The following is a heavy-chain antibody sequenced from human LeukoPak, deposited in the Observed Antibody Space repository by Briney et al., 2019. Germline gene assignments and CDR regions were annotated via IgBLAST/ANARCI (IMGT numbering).Heavy chain of an antibody. D-gene: IGHD1-26*01. J-gene: IGHJ6*03. V-gene: IGHV1-8*03. CDR3: ARGPGVGATRNYYYHMDV. Sequence: GASVKVSCKASGYTFTSYDINWVRQATGQGLEWMGWMNPNSGNTGYAQKLQGRVTITRNTSISTAYMELSSLRSEDTAVYYCARGPGVGATRNYYYHMDVWGKGTTVTVFS. CDR2: MNPNSGNT. CDR1: GYTFTSYD.